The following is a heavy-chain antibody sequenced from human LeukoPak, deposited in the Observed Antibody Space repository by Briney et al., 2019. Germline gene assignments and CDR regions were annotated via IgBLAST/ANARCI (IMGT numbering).Heavy chain of an antibody. Sequence: GGSLRLSCAASGFTFSSYGMHWVRQAPGKGLEWVAVIWYDGSNKYYADSVKGRFTISRDNSKNTLYLQMNSLRAEDTAVYYCAREQQLGQLGFDPWGQGTLVTVSS. CDR1: GFTFSSYG. CDR2: IWYDGSNK. CDR3: AREQQLGQLGFDP. J-gene: IGHJ5*02. V-gene: IGHV3-33*01. D-gene: IGHD6-13*01.